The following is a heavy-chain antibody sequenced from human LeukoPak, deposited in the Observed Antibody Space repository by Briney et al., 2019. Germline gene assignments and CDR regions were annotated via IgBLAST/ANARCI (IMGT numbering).Heavy chain of an antibody. CDR3: ARSGCPGY. V-gene: IGHV4-39*01. CDR1: GGSISSSSYY. D-gene: IGHD6-19*01. CDR2: IYYSGST. J-gene: IGHJ4*02. Sequence: SETLSLTCTVSGGSISSSSYYWGWIRQPPGKGLEWIGSIYYSGSTYYNPSLKSRVTISVDTSKNQFSLKLSSVTAADTAVYYCARSGCPGYWGQGTLVTVSS.